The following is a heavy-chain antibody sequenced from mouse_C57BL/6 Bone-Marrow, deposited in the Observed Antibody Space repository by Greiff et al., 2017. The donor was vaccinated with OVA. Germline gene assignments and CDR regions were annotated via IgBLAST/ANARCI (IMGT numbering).Heavy chain of an antibody. CDR3: ARGGYDYGAWFAY. Sequence: EVKLMESGPGMVKPSQSLSLTCTVTGYSITSGYDWHWIRHFPGNKLEWMGYISYSGSTNYNPSLKSRISITHDTSKNHFFLKLNSVTTEDTATYYCARGGYDYGAWFAYWGQGTLVTVSA. CDR2: ISYSGST. D-gene: IGHD2-4*01. CDR1: GYSITSGYD. V-gene: IGHV3-1*01. J-gene: IGHJ3*01.